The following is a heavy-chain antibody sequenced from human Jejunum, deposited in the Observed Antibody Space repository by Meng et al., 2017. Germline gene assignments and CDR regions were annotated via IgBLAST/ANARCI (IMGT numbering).Heavy chain of an antibody. Sequence: VWLHQWGAVLVQLSDASSPTCAVYGGSISGYFWSWIRQAPGEGLEWVGEFTRGGTTNYNPSLKSRVTISAETSKNQFSLTLSSVSAADTAVYYCARHEVDFDNWGQGTLVTVSS. CDR2: FTRGGTT. CDR3: ARHEVDFDN. CDR1: GGSISGYF. V-gene: IGHV4-34*01. D-gene: IGHD1-26*01. J-gene: IGHJ4*02.